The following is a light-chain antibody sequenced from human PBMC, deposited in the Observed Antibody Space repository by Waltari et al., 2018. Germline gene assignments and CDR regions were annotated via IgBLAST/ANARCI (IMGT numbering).Light chain of an antibody. CDR3: MEALQGVT. CDR2: VGS. J-gene: IGKJ5*01. CDR1: QGLLDKNGYNY. V-gene: IGKV2-28*01. Sequence: DIVMTQSTASRPVTPGESASISCRSSQGLLDKNGYNYLDWYVQKPGQSPQILIYVGSHRASGVPDRFSGSGSGTDFTLKISRVEAEDAGVYYCMEALQGVTFGQGTRLEI.